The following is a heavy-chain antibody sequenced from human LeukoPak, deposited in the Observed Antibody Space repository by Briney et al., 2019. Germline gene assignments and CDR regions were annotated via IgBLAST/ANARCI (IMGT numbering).Heavy chain of an antibody. J-gene: IGHJ4*02. CDR3: ARAVRGYSYGYLDY. CDR2: IYYSGST. CDR1: GGSISSGGYY. D-gene: IGHD5-18*01. V-gene: IGHV4-31*03. Sequence: PSETLSLTCTVSGGSISSGGYYWSWIRQHPGKGLEWIGYIYYSGSTYYNPSLKSRVTISVDTSKNQFSLKLSSVTAADTAVYYCARAVRGYSYGYLDYWGQGTLVTVSS.